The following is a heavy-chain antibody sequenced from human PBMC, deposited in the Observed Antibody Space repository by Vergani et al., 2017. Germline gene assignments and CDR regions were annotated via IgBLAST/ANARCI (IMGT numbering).Heavy chain of an antibody. D-gene: IGHD3-22*01. CDR2: IFSNDEK. Sequence: QVTLKESGPVLVKPTETLTLTCTVSGFSLSNARMGVSWIRQPPGKALEWLAHIFSNDEKSYSPSLKSRLTISKDTSKSQVVLTMTNMDPVDTATYYCARTGGRSYYYDSSGYYLPDYWGQGTLVTVSS. CDR3: ARTGGRSYYYDSSGYYLPDY. CDR1: GFSLSNARMG. V-gene: IGHV2-26*01. J-gene: IGHJ4*02.